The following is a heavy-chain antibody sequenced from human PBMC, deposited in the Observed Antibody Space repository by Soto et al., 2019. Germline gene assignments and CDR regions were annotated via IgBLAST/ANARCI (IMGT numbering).Heavy chain of an antibody. D-gene: IGHD3-10*01. CDR1: GGSISSGDYY. CDR2: IYYSGST. V-gene: IGHV4-30-4*01. Sequence: SETLSLTCTVSGGSISSGDYYWSWIRQPPGKGLEWIGYIYYSGSTYYNPSLKSRVTISVDTSKNQFSLKLSSVTAADTAVYYCAREAYGSGSYLDYWGQGTLVTVSS. CDR3: AREAYGSGSYLDY. J-gene: IGHJ4*02.